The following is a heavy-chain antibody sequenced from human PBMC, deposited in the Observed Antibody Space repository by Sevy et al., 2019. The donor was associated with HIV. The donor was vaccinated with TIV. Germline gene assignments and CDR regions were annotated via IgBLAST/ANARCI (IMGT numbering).Heavy chain of an antibody. D-gene: IGHD3-9*01. Sequence: GESLKISCAASGFTSSSYAMSWVRQPPGRGLEWVSTLSDSGVSTYYADSVKGRFTIPRDNSKNILYLQMNSLRAEDTAVYYCARDRATSATGTLFDYWGQGTLVTVSS. J-gene: IGHJ4*02. V-gene: IGHV3-23*01. CDR3: ARDRATSATGTLFDY. CDR1: GFTSSSYA. CDR2: LSDSGVST.